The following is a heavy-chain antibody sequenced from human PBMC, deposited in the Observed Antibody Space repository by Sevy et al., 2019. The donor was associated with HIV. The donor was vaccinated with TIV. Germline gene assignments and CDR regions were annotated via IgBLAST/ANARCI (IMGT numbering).Heavy chain of an antibody. CDR3: ARDDGNYYFHY. J-gene: IGHJ4*02. D-gene: IGHD1-7*01. CDR2: IKQDEGEK. Sequence: GGSLRLSCAASGFTFSKYWMGWVRQAPGKGLEWVANIKQDEGEKYYVHSVKGRFTISRENAKNALYLQMNSLRAEDTAVYFCARDDGNYYFHYWGQGTLVTVSS. CDR1: GFTFSKYW. V-gene: IGHV3-7*01.